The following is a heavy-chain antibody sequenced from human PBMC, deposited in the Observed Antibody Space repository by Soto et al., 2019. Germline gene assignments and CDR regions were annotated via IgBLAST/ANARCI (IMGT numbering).Heavy chain of an antibody. V-gene: IGHV1-69*12. CDR3: ARGGEDIVLVPAAQARFPWCDP. CDR2: IIPIFGTA. D-gene: IGHD2-2*01. J-gene: IGHJ5*02. Sequence: QVQLVQSGAEVKKPGSSVKVSCKASGGTFSSYAISWVRQAPGQGLEWMGGIIPIFGTANYAQKFQGRVTITADESTSTAYMGLSSLRSEDTAVYYCARGGEDIVLVPAAQARFPWCDPWGQGTLVTVSS. CDR1: GGTFSSYA.